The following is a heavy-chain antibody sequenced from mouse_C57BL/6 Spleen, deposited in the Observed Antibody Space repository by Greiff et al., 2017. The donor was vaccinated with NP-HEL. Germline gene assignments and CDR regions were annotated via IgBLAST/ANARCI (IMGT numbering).Heavy chain of an antibody. CDR3: ARGYDQYYFDY. V-gene: IGHV1-69*01. J-gene: IGHJ2*01. D-gene: IGHD2-3*01. Sequence: QVQLQQPGAELVMPGASVKLSCKASGYTFTSYWMHWVKQRPGQGLEWIGGIDPSDSYPNYNQKFKGKATLTVDKSSSTAYMQLSSLTSEDYAGYFCARGYDQYYFDYWGQGTTLTVSS. CDR2: IDPSDSYP. CDR1: GYTFTSYW.